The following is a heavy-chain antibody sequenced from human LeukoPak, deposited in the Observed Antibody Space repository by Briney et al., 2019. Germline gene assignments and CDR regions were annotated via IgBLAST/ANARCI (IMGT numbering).Heavy chain of an antibody. D-gene: IGHD2-8*01. CDR3: TRYPTRRHDY. J-gene: IGHJ4*02. V-gene: IGHV3-23*01. Sequence: GGSLRLSCAASGFTFSNYAMSWVRQAPGKGLEWVSFVTESGDRSLYAESVQGRFTISRDNFKNTLSLQMNSLRAEDTAVYYCTRYPTRRHDYWGQGTLVTVSS. CDR2: VTESGDRS. CDR1: GFTFSNYA.